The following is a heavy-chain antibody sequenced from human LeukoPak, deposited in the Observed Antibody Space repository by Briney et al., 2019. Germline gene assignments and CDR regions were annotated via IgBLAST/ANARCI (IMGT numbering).Heavy chain of an antibody. D-gene: IGHD1-26*01. CDR1: GYTLTELS. V-gene: IGHV1-24*01. CDR2: FDPEDGET. Sequence: ASVKVSCKVSGYTLTELSMHWVRQAPGKGLEWMGGFDPEDGETIYAQKFQGRVTMTEDTSSDTAYMELSSLRSEDTAVYYCAGGSYYAPFFDYWGQGTLVTVSS. CDR3: AGGSYYAPFFDY. J-gene: IGHJ4*02.